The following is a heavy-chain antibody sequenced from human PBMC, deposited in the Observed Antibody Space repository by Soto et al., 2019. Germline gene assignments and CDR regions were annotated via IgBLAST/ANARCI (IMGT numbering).Heavy chain of an antibody. CDR1: GFTFEKSA. J-gene: IGHJ6*02. V-gene: IGHV3-9*01. Sequence: EVHLVESGGGLVQPGRSLRLSCAASGFTFEKSAMHWVRQAPGRGLEWVSGISWNSASIGYADSVQGRFIISRDNAEKSLYLQMNSLRSEDTALYFCAIDISQVLPFSFYSAMDVWGQGTTVTVSS. CDR2: ISWNSASI. CDR3: AIDISQVLPFSFYSAMDV. D-gene: IGHD2-15*01.